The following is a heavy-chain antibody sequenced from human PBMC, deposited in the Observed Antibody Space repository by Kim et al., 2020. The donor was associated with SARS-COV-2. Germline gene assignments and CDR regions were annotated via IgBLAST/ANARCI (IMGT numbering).Heavy chain of an antibody. CDR1: GFTFSSYS. D-gene: IGHD5-12*01. Sequence: GGSLRLSCAASGFTFSSYSMNWVRQAPGKGLEWVSSISSSSSYIYYADSVKGRFTISRDNAKNSLYLQMNSLRAEDTAVYYCASSISGYDGGYFDYWGQGTLVTVSS. J-gene: IGHJ4*02. CDR2: ISSSSSYI. V-gene: IGHV3-21*01. CDR3: ASSISGYDGGYFDY.